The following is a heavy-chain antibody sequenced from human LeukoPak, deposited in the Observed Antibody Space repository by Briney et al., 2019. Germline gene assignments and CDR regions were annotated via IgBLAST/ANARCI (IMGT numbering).Heavy chain of an antibody. V-gene: IGHV3-30*04. D-gene: IGHD2-2*01. CDR1: GFSFNPYV. CDR2: ISYDGNNK. J-gene: IGHJ4*02. Sequence: PGGSLRLSCAASGFSFNPYVMHWVRQTPDKGLEWVALISYDGNNKYHADSVKGRFTISRDNSKNTLYLQMNSLRAEDTAVYYCARAGTSSPSRHFDYWGQGTLVTVSS. CDR3: ARAGTSSPSRHFDY.